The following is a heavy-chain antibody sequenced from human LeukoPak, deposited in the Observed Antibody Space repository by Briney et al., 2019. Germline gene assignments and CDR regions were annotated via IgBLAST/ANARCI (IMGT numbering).Heavy chain of an antibody. Sequence: GSLRLSCAASGFTFSSYAMSWIRQPPGKGLEWIGYIYYSGSTNYNPSLKSRVTISVDTSKNQFSLKLSSVTAADTAVYYCARESIAARMWFDPWGQGTLVTVSS. CDR3: ARESIAARMWFDP. J-gene: IGHJ5*02. CDR1: GFTFSSYA. D-gene: IGHD6-6*01. CDR2: IYYSGST. V-gene: IGHV4-59*01.